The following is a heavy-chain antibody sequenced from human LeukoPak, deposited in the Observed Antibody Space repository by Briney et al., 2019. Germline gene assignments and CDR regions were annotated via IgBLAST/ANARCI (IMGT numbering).Heavy chain of an antibody. J-gene: IGHJ4*02. CDR2: IYHSGST. CDR1: GGSISSTSYY. Sequence: SETLSLTCTVSGGSISSTSYYWGWIRQPPGRGLEWIASIYHSGSTNYNPSLKSRVTISVDKSKNQFSLKLSSVTAADTAVYYCASFSDYGVFDYWGQGTLVTVSS. V-gene: IGHV4-39*07. CDR3: ASFSDYGVFDY. D-gene: IGHD4-17*01.